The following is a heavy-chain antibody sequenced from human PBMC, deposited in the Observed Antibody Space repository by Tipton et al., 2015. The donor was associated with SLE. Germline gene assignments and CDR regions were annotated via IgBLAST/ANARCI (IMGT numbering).Heavy chain of an antibody. V-gene: IGHV4-4*02. CDR2: VHHSGSF. CDR1: GGPISSHVW. CDR3: ARDRAMGV. J-gene: IGHJ6*02. Sequence: TLSLTCAVSGGPISSHVWWSWVHQPPRRGLEWIGEVHHSGSFNYNPSLKSRVTISVDKSKNQFSLNVKSVTAADSGVYYCARDRAMGVWGQGTTVTVSS.